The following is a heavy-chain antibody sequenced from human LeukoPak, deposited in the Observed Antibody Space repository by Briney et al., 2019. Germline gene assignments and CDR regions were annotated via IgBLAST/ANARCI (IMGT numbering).Heavy chain of an antibody. CDR2: IYYSGST. V-gene: IGHV4-59*01. CDR1: GGSISSCY. Sequence: SETLSLTCTVSGGSISSCYWSWIRQPPGKGLEWIGYIYYSGSTNYNPSLKSRVTISVDTSKNQFSLKLSSVTAADTAVYYCARDPGSGWYYFDYWGQGTLVTVSS. J-gene: IGHJ4*02. CDR3: ARDPGSGWYYFDY. D-gene: IGHD6-19*01.